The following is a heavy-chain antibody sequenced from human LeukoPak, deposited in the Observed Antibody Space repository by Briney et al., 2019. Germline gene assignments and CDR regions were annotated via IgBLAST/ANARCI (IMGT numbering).Heavy chain of an antibody. CDR2: ISDSGSST. Sequence: GGSLRLSCAASGFTFSNAWMNWVRQAPGKGLEWVSTISDSGSSTYYTDSVKGRFTFSRDNSKNTLHLQMNSLRAEDTAVYYCTKDHGHNRSGWHPVLDHGGQGTLVTVSS. CDR3: TKDHGHNRSGWHPVLDH. D-gene: IGHD6-19*01. J-gene: IGHJ4*02. V-gene: IGHV3-23*01. CDR1: GFTFSNAW.